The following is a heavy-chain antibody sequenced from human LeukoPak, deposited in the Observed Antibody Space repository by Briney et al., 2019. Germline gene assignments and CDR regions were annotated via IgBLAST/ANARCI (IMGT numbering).Heavy chain of an antibody. Sequence: PSETLSLTCAVYGGSFSGYYWSWIRQPPGKGLEWIGEINHSGSTNYNPSLKSRVTISVDTSKNQFSLRLTSVTAADTAVYFCARATPWLLPGYWGQGTLVTVSS. CDR1: GGSFSGYY. CDR2: INHSGST. J-gene: IGHJ4*02. D-gene: IGHD3-22*01. CDR3: ARATPWLLPGY. V-gene: IGHV4-34*01.